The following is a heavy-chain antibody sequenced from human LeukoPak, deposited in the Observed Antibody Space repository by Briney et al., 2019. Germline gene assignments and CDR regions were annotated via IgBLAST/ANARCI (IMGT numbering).Heavy chain of an antibody. D-gene: IGHD2-15*01. J-gene: IGHJ4*02. CDR1: GYTFTTYN. CDR2: ISGYNGNT. V-gene: IGHV1-18*01. Sequence: ASVKVSCKASGYTFTTYNINWVRQAPGQGLEWMGWISGYNGNTNYAQKLQGRVTMTTDTSTSTAYMELRSLRSDDTAVYYCARGYCSGGSCYSHYFDYWGQGTLVTVSS. CDR3: ARGYCSGGSCYSHYFDY.